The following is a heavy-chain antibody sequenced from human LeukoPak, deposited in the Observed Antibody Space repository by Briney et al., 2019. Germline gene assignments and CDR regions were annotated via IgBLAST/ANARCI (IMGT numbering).Heavy chain of an antibody. D-gene: IGHD1-26*01. CDR1: GGTFSSYA. CDR3: ASRGLTGSYPDY. J-gene: IGHJ4*02. V-gene: IGHV1-69*04. Sequence: SVKVSCKASGGTFSSYAISWVRQAPGQGLEWMGRIIPILGIANYAQKFQGRVTITADESTSTAYMELSSLRSEDTAVYYCASRGLTGSYPDYWGQGTLVTVSS. CDR2: IIPILGIA.